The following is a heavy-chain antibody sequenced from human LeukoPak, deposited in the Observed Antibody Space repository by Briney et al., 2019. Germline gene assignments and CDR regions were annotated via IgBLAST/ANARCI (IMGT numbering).Heavy chain of an antibody. CDR1: GFTVSGTY. V-gene: IGHV3-53*01. J-gene: IGHJ4*02. Sequence: TGGSLRLSCAASGFTVSGTYMSWVRRAAGKGWEWVSTIYDAGSTSYADSVKGRFTISRDNSKNTLYLQMNILRAEDTPVYYCTKDQGDVGGVVTAIDYWGQGTLVTVS. CDR2: IYDAGST. CDR3: TKDQGDVGGVVTAIDY. D-gene: IGHD2-21*02.